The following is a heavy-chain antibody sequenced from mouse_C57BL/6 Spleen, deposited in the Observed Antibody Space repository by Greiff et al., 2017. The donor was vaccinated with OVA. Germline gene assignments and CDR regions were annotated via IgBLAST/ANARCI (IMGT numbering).Heavy chain of an antibody. V-gene: IGHV5-6*01. D-gene: IGHD2-5*01. J-gene: IGHJ2*01. Sequence: EVMLVESGGDLAKPGGSLKLSCAASGFTFSSYGMSWVRQTPDKRLEWVATISSGGSYTYYPDSVKGRFTISRDNAKNTLYLQMSSLKSEDTAMYYCARLYSNYLDYWGKGTTLTVSS. CDR1: GFTFSSYG. CDR2: ISSGGSYT. CDR3: ARLYSNYLDY.